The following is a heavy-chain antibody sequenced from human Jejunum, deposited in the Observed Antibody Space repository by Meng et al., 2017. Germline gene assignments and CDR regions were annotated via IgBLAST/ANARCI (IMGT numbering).Heavy chain of an antibody. D-gene: IGHD4-23*01. V-gene: IGHV1-2*06. CDR3: TGVPQRWFTNFFGS. CDR2: INPNSGDN. J-gene: IGHJ4*02. CDR1: GYTFTAYF. Sequence: ASVQVSCNASGYTFTAYFLHWMRHAPGQGLEWMGRINPNSGDNDYAPKFQGRVTMTREASVSTAYKELSRLRSDDATVYYCTGVPQRWFTNFFGSWGQGTLVTVSS.